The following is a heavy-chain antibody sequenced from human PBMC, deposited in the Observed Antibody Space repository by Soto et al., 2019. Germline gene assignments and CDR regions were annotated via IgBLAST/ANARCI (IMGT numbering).Heavy chain of an antibody. J-gene: IGHJ4*02. D-gene: IGHD2-15*01. CDR3: VREKYCSGGSCYSDY. V-gene: IGHV3-11*01. Sequence: QVQLVESGGGLAKPGGSLSLSCAASGFTFSHYFMTWIRQAPGKGLEWVSHISNSGSTTYYADSVKGRFTISRDNAKDSLSLQMNSLRAEDTAVYYCVREKYCSGGSCYSDYWGQGTLVTVSS. CDR1: GFTFSHYF. CDR2: ISNSGSTT.